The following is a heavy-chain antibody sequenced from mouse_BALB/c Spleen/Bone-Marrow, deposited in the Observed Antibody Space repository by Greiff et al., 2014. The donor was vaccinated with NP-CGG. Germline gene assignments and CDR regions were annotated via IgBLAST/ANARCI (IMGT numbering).Heavy chain of an antibody. CDR3: ARHNYDETWYAY. Sequence: EVKLMESGGGLVQPGGSLKLSCATSGFTFSDYYMYWVRQTPEKRLEWVAYISNGGGSTYYPDTVKGRFTISRDNAKNTLYLQRSRQKSEDTAMYYCARHNYDETWYAYWGQGTLVTVSA. CDR2: ISNGGGST. D-gene: IGHD2-4*01. CDR1: GFTFSDYY. V-gene: IGHV5-12*02. J-gene: IGHJ3*01.